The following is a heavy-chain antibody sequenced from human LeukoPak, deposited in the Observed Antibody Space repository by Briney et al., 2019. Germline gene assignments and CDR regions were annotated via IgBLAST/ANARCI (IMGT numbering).Heavy chain of an antibody. CDR1: GFTFSSDW. V-gene: IGHV3-7*01. CDR3: ARVSAEWLLSY. J-gene: IGHJ4*02. CDR2: IKPDGGEK. D-gene: IGHD3-3*01. Sequence: PGGSLRLSCAASGFTFSSDWMTWLRQAPGKGLEWVANIKPDGGEKFYLDSVKGRFTISRDNSRDSLYLQMNSLRAEDTAVYYCARVSAEWLLSYWGQGTLVTVSS.